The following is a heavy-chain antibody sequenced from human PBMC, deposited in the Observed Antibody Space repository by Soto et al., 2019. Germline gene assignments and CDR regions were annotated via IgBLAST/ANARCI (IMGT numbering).Heavy chain of an antibody. CDR3: AALRTVDY. D-gene: IGHD5-12*01. CDR1: GFTFSSYG. J-gene: IGHJ4*02. CDR2: ISYDGSNK. V-gene: IGHV3-30*03. Sequence: QVQLVESGGGVVQPGRSLRLSCAASGFTFSSYGMHWVRQAPGKGLEWVAVISYDGSNKYYADSVKGRFTISRDNSKNTLYLQMNSLRAEDTAVYYCAALRTVDYWGQGTLVTVSS.